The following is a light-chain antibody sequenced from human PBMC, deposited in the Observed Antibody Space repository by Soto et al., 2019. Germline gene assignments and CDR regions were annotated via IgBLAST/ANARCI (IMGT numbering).Light chain of an antibody. Sequence: IVLTQSPATLSLSPGKRATLSCRASQSVSSYLAWYQQKPGQAPRLLIYHASNRATGIPARFSGSGSGTDFTLTISSLEPEDFAVYYCQQRSNWLPITFGQGTRLEIK. CDR2: HAS. J-gene: IGKJ5*01. CDR3: QQRSNWLPIT. V-gene: IGKV3-11*01. CDR1: QSVSSY.